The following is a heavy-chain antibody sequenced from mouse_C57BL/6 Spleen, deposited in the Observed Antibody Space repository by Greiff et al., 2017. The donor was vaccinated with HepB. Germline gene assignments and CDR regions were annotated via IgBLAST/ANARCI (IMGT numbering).Heavy chain of an antibody. J-gene: IGHJ4*01. Sequence: DVMLVESGGDLVKPGGSLKLSCAASGFTFSSYGMSWVRQTPDKRLEWVATISSGGSYTYYPDSVKGRFTISRDNAKNTLYLQMSSLKSEDTAMYYCARPLTGTEAMDYWGQGTSVTVSS. D-gene: IGHD4-1*01. V-gene: IGHV5-6*02. CDR3: ARPLTGTEAMDY. CDR1: GFTFSSYG. CDR2: ISSGGSYT.